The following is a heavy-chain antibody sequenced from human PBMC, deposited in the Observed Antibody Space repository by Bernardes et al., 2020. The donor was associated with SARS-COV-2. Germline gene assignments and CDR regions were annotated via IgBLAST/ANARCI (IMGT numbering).Heavy chain of an antibody. CDR2: ISGEIDHT. CDR1: GFTLSFYA. V-gene: IGHV3-23*01. Sequence: VGSLRLSCAASGFTLSFYAMSWVRQAPGKGLEWVSGISGEIDHTSYVDSVKGRFTISRDNSMNILFLQMSNLGAEDTAVYYCAKDYCGDDCDFFDYWGQGTLVTVSS. D-gene: IGHD2-21*02. J-gene: IGHJ4*02. CDR3: AKDYCGDDCDFFDY.